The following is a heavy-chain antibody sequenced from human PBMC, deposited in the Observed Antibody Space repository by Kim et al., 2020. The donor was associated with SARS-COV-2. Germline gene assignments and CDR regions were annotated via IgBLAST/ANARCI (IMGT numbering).Heavy chain of an antibody. Sequence: SETLSLTCTVSGGSISSSSYYWGWIRQPPGKGLEWIGSIYYSGSTYYNPSLKSRVTISVDTSKNQFSLKLSSVTAADTAVYYCARDLTDGPGIVGEPNWFDPWGQGTLVTVSS. V-gene: IGHV4-39*07. CDR3: ARDLTDGPGIVGEPNWFDP. J-gene: IGHJ5*02. CDR2: IYYSGST. D-gene: IGHD1-26*01. CDR1: GGSISSSSYY.